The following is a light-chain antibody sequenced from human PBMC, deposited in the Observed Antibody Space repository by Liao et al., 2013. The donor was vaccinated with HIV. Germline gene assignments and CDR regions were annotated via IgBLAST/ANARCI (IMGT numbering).Light chain of an antibody. CDR1: NIRSKS. Sequence: SYELTQPPSVSVAPGKTARITCGGDNIRSKSVHWYQQTPGQAPVLVIYYDSDRPSGIPERFSGSNSGNTATLTISRVEAGDEAYYYCQVWDSSTDHMVFGGGTKLTVL. CDR3: QVWDSSTDHMV. J-gene: IGLJ3*02. V-gene: IGLV3-21*01. CDR2: YDS.